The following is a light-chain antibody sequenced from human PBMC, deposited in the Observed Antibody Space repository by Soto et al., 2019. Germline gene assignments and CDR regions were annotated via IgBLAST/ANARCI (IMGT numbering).Light chain of an antibody. CDR1: QSVSSSN. CDR2: GAS. V-gene: IGKV3-15*01. J-gene: IGKJ1*01. Sequence: IVLPQSPAPLSVSPGETALLSCGASQSVSSSNLAWYQQKPGQAPRLLIYGASTRATGIPARFSGSGSGTEFTLTISSLQSEDFAVYYCQQYNNWPPTFGQGTKVDIK. CDR3: QQYNNWPPT.